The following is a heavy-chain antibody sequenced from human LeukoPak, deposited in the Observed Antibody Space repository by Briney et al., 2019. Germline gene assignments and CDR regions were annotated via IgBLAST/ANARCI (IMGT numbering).Heavy chain of an antibody. V-gene: IGHV3-43D*04. D-gene: IGHD6-19*01. J-gene: IGHJ2*01. CDR3: AKDRGIAVAGTYFDL. CDR1: GFTFDDYA. Sequence: PGGSLRLSCVASGFTFDDYAMHWVRQAPGKGLEWVSLISWDGGSTYYADSVKGRFTISRDNSKNSLYLQMNSLRAEDTALYYCAKDRGIAVAGTYFDLWGRGTLVTVSS. CDR2: ISWDGGST.